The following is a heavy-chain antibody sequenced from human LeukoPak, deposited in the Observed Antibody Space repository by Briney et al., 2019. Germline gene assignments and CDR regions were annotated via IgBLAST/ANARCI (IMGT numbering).Heavy chain of an antibody. V-gene: IGHV3-21*01. Sequence: PGGSLRLSSAASGFTFSSYSMNWVPQAPGKGLEWVSSISSSSRYLSYTDSVKGRFTISRDNAKNSLYLQMNSLRDEDTAVYYCARDGTFDYGDYEVEPNWFDPWGQGTLVTVSS. D-gene: IGHD4-17*01. J-gene: IGHJ5*02. CDR1: GFTFSSYS. CDR2: ISSSSRYL. CDR3: ARDGTFDYGDYEVEPNWFDP.